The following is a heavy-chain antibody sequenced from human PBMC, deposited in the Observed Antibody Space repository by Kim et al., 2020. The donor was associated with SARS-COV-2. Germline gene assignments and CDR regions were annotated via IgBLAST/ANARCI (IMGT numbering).Heavy chain of an antibody. V-gene: IGHV3-30*04. CDR3: ASEWGPYGGNSNYYYYGMDV. CDR1: GFTFSSYA. J-gene: IGHJ6*02. Sequence: GGSLRLSCAASGFTFSSYAMHWVRQAPGKGLEWVAVISYDGSNKYYADSVKGRFTISRDNSKNTLYLQMNSLRAEDTAVYYCASEWGPYGGNSNYYYYGMDVWGQGTTVTVSS. CDR2: ISYDGSNK. D-gene: IGHD4-17*01.